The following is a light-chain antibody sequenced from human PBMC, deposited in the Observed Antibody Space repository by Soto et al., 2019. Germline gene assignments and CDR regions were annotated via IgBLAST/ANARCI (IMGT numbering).Light chain of an antibody. CDR1: QGISDY. CDR2: DAS. V-gene: IGKV1-27*01. J-gene: IGKJ5*01. Sequence: DIQMTQSPSSLSASVGDRVTITCRASQGISDYLAWYQQKPGKVPRLLIYDASALHSGVPSRFSGSGSGTDFTLTISSLQPEDVATYYYQEYNTAPITFGQGTRLEIK. CDR3: QEYNTAPIT.